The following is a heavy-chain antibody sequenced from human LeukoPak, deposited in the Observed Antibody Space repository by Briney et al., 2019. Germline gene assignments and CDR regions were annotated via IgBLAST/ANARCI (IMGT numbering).Heavy chain of an antibody. CDR2: IQYDGSNK. J-gene: IGHJ3*02. CDR3: AREESDGFDI. Sequence: GGSLRLSCAASGFTLSRYEMNWVRQAPGKGLEWVAFIQYDGSNKYYVDSVKGRFTISRDNSKNTLYLQMNSLRVEDTAVYYCAREESDGFDIWGQGTMVTVSS. CDR1: GFTLSRYE. V-gene: IGHV3-30*02.